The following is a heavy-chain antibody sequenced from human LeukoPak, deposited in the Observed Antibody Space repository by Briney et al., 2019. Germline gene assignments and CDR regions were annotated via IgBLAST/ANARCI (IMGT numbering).Heavy chain of an antibody. V-gene: IGHV3-53*01. CDR1: GFTVSSSF. D-gene: IGHD4-11*01. CDR2: IYSGGST. Sequence: GGSLRLSCAASGFTVSSSFMSWVRQAPGKGLEWVSVIYSGGSTYYADSVKGRFTISRDNSKNTLYLQMNSLRADDTAVYYCVRDGVDYSCEYWGQGTLVTVSS. J-gene: IGHJ4*02. CDR3: VRDGVDYSCEY.